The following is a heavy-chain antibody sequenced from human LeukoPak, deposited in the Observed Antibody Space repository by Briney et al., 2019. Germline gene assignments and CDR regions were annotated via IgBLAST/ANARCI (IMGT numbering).Heavy chain of an antibody. Sequence: GGPVTPSCAASGFPLNRDWMLWLRHAPGKALVWVSRISDYGSITPYADSVQGRYTISRDNAKSTMFLQMNSLRVEDTAVYFCVRRYYAHHVYDRQFDFWGQGILVTVSS. V-gene: IGHV3-74*03. CDR2: ISDYGSIT. J-gene: IGHJ4*02. CDR3: VRRYYAHHVYDRQFDF. CDR1: GFPLNRDW. D-gene: IGHD3-10*01.